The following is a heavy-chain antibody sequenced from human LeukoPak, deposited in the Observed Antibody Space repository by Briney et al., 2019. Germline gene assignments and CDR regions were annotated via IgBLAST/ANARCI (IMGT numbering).Heavy chain of an antibody. CDR2: IYTSGST. V-gene: IGHV4-61*02. Sequence: SQTLSLTCTVSGGASSSGSYYGSWIRQPAGKGLEWIGRIYTSGSTNYNPSLKSRVTISVDTSKNQFSLKLSSVTATYTAVYSCARDVIWFGEGYYYMDVWGKGTTVPISS. J-gene: IGHJ6*03. D-gene: IGHD3-10*01. CDR1: GGASSSGSYY. CDR3: ARDVIWFGEGYYYMDV.